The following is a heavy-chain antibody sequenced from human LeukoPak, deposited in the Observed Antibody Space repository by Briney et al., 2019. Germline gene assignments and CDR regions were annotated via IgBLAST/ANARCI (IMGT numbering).Heavy chain of an antibody. CDR3: ARDRNYGSGSHDAFDV. Sequence: PGGSLRLSCAASGFTFSDYYVDWVRQAPGKGLEWVGRSRNKPHSYTTTYAASVQGRFTISRDHSQNSLYLQMNSLKTEDTAVYYSARDRNYGSGSHDAFDVWGQGTMVTVSS. CDR2: SRNKPHSYTT. CDR1: GFTFSDYY. D-gene: IGHD3-10*01. V-gene: IGHV3-72*01. J-gene: IGHJ3*01.